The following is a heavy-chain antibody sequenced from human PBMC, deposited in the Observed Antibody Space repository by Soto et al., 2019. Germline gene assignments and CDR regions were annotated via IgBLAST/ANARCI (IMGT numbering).Heavy chain of an antibody. CDR2: ITWNSGTL. CDR1: GFTFDDYA. CDR3: AKGIGYGSGSHFAH. V-gene: IGHV3-9*01. D-gene: IGHD3-10*01. J-gene: IGHJ4*02. Sequence: EVQLVESGGDLVQPGRSLRLSCAASGFTFDDYAMFWVRQAPGKGLEWVSGITWNSGTLGYAVSVKGRFTISRDNTRNSLYLQMNSLRVDDTAFYYCAKGIGYGSGSHFAHWGQGSMVTDSS.